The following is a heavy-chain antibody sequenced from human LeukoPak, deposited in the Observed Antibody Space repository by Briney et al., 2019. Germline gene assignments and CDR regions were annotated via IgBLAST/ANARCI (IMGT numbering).Heavy chain of an antibody. CDR3: AILVVAANAYYFDY. CDR2: IYYSGST. J-gene: IGHJ4*02. Sequence: SETLSLTCAVSGGSISSGGYSWSWIRQPPGKGLEWIGYIYYSGSTNYNPSLKSRVTISVDTSKNQFSLKLSSVTAADTAVYYCAILVVAANAYYFDYWGQGTLVTVSS. CDR1: GGSISSGGYS. V-gene: IGHV4-61*08. D-gene: IGHD2-8*02.